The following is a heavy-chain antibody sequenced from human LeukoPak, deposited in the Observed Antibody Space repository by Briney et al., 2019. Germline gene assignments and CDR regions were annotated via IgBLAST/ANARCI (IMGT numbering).Heavy chain of an antibody. Sequence: GGSLRLSCEASGFTFNTYAIYWVRQAPGKGLEWVSGICGSGGCTYYTDSVKGRFTISRDNSKNTVYLQMNSLTADDTAVYYCAKTTVGYSSGRYPGWPADCWGQGTLVTVSS. V-gene: IGHV3-23*01. CDR1: GFTFNTYA. CDR3: AKTTVGYSSGRYPGWPADC. D-gene: IGHD6-19*01. CDR2: ICGSGGCT. J-gene: IGHJ4*02.